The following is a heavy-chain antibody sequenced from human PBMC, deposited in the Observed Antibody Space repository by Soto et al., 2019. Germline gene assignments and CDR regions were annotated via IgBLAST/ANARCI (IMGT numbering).Heavy chain of an antibody. CDR3: ARDRYYGSGTYYNFYYGMEV. CDR2: IYYSGST. V-gene: IGHV4-30-4*01. Sequence: SETLSLTCTVSGGSISSGDYYWSWIRQPPGKGLEWIGNIYYSGSTYYSPSLESRVTISLDTSENQFSLKLSSVTAADTAVYFCARDRYYGSGTYYNFYYGMEVWGQGTTGTVS. D-gene: IGHD3-10*01. J-gene: IGHJ6*02. CDR1: GGSISSGDYY.